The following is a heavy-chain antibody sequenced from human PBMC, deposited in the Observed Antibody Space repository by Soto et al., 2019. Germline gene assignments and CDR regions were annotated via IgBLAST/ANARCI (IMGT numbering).Heavy chain of an antibody. CDR3: AHSLFIWGIVATTYYFDY. CDR1: GFSLSTSGVG. D-gene: IGHD5-12*01. CDR2: IYWDDDK. Sequence: QITLKESGPTLVKPTQTLTLTCTFSGFSLSTSGVGVGWIRQPPGKALEWLALIYWDDDKRYSPSLKSRLTIAKDTSKNQVVLTMTNMDPVDTATYYCAHSLFIWGIVATTYYFDYWGQGTLVTVSS. J-gene: IGHJ4*02. V-gene: IGHV2-5*02.